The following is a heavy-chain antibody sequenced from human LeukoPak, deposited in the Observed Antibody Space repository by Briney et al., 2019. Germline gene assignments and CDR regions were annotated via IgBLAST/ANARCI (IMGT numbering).Heavy chain of an antibody. Sequence: SETLSLTCAVYGGSFSGYYWSWIRQPPGKGLEWIGEINHSGSTNYNPSLKSRVTISVDTSKNQFSLKLSSVTAADTAVYYCARGGGLRPHYYMDVWGKGTTVTVSS. D-gene: IGHD3-16*01. CDR1: GGSFSGYY. V-gene: IGHV4-34*01. CDR3: ARGGGLRPHYYMDV. CDR2: INHSGST. J-gene: IGHJ6*03.